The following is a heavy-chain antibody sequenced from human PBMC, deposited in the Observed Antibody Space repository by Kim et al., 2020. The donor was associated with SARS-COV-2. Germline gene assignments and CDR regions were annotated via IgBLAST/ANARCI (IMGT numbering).Heavy chain of an antibody. D-gene: IGHD6-13*01. V-gene: IGHV4-34*01. CDR3: ARGLLFSSSWHDY. Sequence: SETLSLICAVYGGSFSGYYWSWIRQPPGKGLEWIGEINHSGSTNYNPSLKSRVTISVDTSKNQFSLKLSSVTAADTAVYYCARGLLFSSSWHDYWGQGTLVTVSS. J-gene: IGHJ4*02. CDR2: INHSGST. CDR1: GGSFSGYY.